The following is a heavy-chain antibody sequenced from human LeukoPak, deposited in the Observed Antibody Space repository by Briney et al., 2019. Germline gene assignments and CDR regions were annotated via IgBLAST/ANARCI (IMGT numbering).Heavy chain of an antibody. D-gene: IGHD3-10*01. V-gene: IGHV1-18*01. CDR2: ISAYNGNT. CDR1: GYTFTSYG. CDR3: ARDLPYYGSGSYIDAFDI. J-gene: IGHJ3*02. Sequence: ASVKVSCKASGYTFTSYGISWVRQAPGQGLEWMGWISAYNGNTNYAQKLQGRVTMTRDTSISTAYMELSRLRSDDTAVYYCARDLPYYGSGSYIDAFDIWGQGTMVTVSS.